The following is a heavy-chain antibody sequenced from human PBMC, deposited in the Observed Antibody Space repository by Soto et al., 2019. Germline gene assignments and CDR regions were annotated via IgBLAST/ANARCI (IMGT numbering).Heavy chain of an antibody. V-gene: IGHV3-30*18. CDR2: ISYDASNK. CDR3: AKERHGIVAYEN. Sequence: QVQLVESGGGVVQPGRSLRLSCAASGFTFSSYGMHWVRQAPGEGLEWVAVISYDASNKYYGDSVKGRFTISSDNSKNTLYLQMNSLRAEDTALYYCAKERHGIVAYENWAQGTLVAISS. D-gene: IGHD2-21*01. J-gene: IGHJ4*02. CDR1: GFTFSSYG.